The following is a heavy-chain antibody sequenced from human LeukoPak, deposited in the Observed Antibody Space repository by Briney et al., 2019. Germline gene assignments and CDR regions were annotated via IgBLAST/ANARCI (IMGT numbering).Heavy chain of an antibody. D-gene: IGHD3-22*01. CDR1: GGTYSSYA. CDR2: IIPIFGTA. V-gene: IGHV1-69*05. CDR3: ASSQGGAYYYDSSAHY. J-gene: IGHJ4*02. Sequence: SVKVSCKASGGTYSSYAISRVRQAPGQGLEWMGGIIPIFGTANYAQKFQGRVTITTDESTSTAYMELSSLRSEDTAVYYCASSQGGAYYYDSSAHYWGQGTLVTVSS.